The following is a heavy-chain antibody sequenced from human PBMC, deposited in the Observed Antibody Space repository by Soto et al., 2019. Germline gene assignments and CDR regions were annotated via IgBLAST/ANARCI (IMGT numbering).Heavy chain of an antibody. D-gene: IGHD3-22*01. CDR2: IHSDGSST. CDR3: ARGSGYYYEWFDP. J-gene: IGHJ5*02. V-gene: IGHV3-74*01. Sequence: VGSLRLSCAASGFTFSSYWMHWVRQAPGKGLVWVSRIHSDGSSTSSADSVKGRFTISRDNAKNTLYLQMNSLRADDTAVYYCARGSGYYYEWFDPWGQGTLVTVSS. CDR1: GFTFSSYW.